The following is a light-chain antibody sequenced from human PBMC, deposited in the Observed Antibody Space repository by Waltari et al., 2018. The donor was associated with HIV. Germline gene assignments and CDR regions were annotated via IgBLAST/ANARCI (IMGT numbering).Light chain of an antibody. J-gene: IGKJ1*01. V-gene: IGKV1-39*01. CDR3: QQTYSAPWT. Sequence: DIQTTQSPSSLSASVGARVTITRRASQNIKRYLNWYQQKSGKAPNLLIYGASTLQSGVPSRFSGSGSGTDFTLTISGLHPEDFATYYCQQTYSAPWTFGQGTKVEIK. CDR2: GAS. CDR1: QNIKRY.